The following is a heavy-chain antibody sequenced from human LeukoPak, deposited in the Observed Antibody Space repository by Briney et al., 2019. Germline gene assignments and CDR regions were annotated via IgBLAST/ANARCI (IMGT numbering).Heavy chain of an antibody. J-gene: IGHJ4*02. CDR1: GFTFSSYG. CDR2: ISYDGSNK. V-gene: IGHV3-30*18. D-gene: IGHD2-2*01. CDR3: AKDMPQGQQGGPDY. Sequence: QSGRSLRLSCAATGFTFSSYGMHWVRQAPGKGLEWVAVISYDGSNKYYADSVKGRFTISRDNSKNTLYLQMNSLRAEDTAVYYCAKDMPQGQQGGPDYWGQGTLVTVSS.